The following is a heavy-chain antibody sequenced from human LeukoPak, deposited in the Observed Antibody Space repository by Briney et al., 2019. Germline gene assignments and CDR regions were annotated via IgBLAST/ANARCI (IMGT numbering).Heavy chain of an antibody. Sequence: PSGALSLTCVVSGGSISSSNWWSWVRQPPGKGLEWIGEIFHSGSTNYNPSLKSRVTMSVDKSKNQFSLNLNSVTAADTAVYYCLYGGNSGDWVYWGQGTLVTVSS. CDR3: LYGGNSGDWVY. CDR2: IFHSGST. J-gene: IGHJ4*02. CDR1: GGSISSSNW. D-gene: IGHD4-23*01. V-gene: IGHV4-4*02.